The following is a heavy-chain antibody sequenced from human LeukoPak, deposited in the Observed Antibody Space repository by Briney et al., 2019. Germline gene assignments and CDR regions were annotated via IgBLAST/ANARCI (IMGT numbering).Heavy chain of an antibody. V-gene: IGHV3-11*05. CDR2: MSGSSSYT. CDR3: ARGARQLYYDSSGYYVDY. J-gene: IGHJ4*02. D-gene: IGHD3-22*01. CDR1: GFTFSDNY. Sequence: GGSLRLSCAASGFTFSDNYMSWIRQAPGKGLEWISHMSGSSSYTNYADSVKGRFTISRDNAKNSLYLQMNSLRAEDTAVYYCARGARQLYYDSSGYYVDYWGQGTLVTVSS.